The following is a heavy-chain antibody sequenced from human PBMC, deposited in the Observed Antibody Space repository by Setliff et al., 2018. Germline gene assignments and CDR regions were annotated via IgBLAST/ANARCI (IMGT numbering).Heavy chain of an antibody. CDR1: GGSFSGHH. J-gene: IGHJ5*02. CDR3: ARGYCSSSGCFFAGWFDP. V-gene: IGHV4-34*01. Sequence: SETLSLTCAVYGGSFSGHHWCWIRQPPWKGLEWIGNSYNSGNTYYNPSLKSRVTIFVDTSKNQFSLKLNSVTAADMAVYYCARGYCSSSGCFFAGWFDPWGQGTLVTVSS. CDR2: SYNSGNT. D-gene: IGHD2-2*01.